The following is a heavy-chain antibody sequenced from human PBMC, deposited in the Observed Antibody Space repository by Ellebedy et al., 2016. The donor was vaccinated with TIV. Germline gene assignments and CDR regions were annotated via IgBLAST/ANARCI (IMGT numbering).Heavy chain of an antibody. CDR1: GFTFSQYY. J-gene: IGHJ6*03. CDR3: AIVQRRITMLRGVFYMDV. CDR2: LSGGGSTV. V-gene: IGHV3-11*01. D-gene: IGHD3-10*01. Sequence: PGGSLRLSCTASGFTFSQYYMTWIRQAPGKGLECISYLSGGGSTVYDADSVKGLFTMSRDNAKNSVFLQMNSLRADDTAVYFCAIVQRRITMLRGVFYMDVWGKGTTVTVSS.